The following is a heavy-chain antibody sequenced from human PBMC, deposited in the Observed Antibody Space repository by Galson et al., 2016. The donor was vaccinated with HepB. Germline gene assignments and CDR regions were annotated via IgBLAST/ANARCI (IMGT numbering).Heavy chain of an antibody. CDR1: GFSFSSYS. V-gene: IGHV3-48*04. Sequence: SLRLSCAASGFSFSSYSLNWVRQAPGKGLEWVAHVGTTLGTVDYADSVKGRFTISRDNGVNSLYLEMSGLRPDDTAVYYCARDWSYSFDSWGQGTLVTVSA. CDR3: ARDWSYSFDS. J-gene: IGHJ4*02. D-gene: IGHD1-26*01. CDR2: VGTTLGTV.